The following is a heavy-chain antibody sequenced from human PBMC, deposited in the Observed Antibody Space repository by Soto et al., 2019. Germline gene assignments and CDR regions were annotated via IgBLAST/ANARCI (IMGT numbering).Heavy chain of an antibody. J-gene: IGHJ4*02. D-gene: IGHD2-21*02. CDR1: GFTFSSSD. Sequence: EVQLLESGGGLVQPGGSLRLSCAASGFTFSSSDMSWVRQAPGKGLEWVSSITRTGDVTHYADSVKGRFTISRDNSKNTVHLQMNNRRDGDTAVYFCAKGGGGDHGYWGQGTLVAVSS. CDR2: ITRTGDVT. V-gene: IGHV3-23*01. CDR3: AKGGGGDHGY.